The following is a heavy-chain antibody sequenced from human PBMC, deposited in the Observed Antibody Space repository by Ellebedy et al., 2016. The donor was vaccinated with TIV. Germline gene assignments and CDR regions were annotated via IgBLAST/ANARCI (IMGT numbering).Heavy chain of an antibody. V-gene: IGHV4-34*01. Sequence: MPSETLSLTCAVYGGSFSGYYWSRIRKLPGKGLGWIGEITHSGSTNSNQSLKSRVTISVDTSKNQFSLHLSSVTAADTAVYYCARGLARDYWGQGTLVTVSS. CDR1: GGSFSGYY. J-gene: IGHJ4*02. CDR2: ITHSGST. CDR3: ARGLARDY.